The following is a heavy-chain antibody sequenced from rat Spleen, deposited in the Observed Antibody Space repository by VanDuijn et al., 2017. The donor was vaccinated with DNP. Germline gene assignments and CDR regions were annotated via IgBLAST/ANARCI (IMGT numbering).Heavy chain of an antibody. Sequence: EVQLVETGGGLVQPGRSLKLSCVVSGFTFSSYWMFWIRQAPGKGLEWVASINTDGSSTHYLDSVKGRFTISRDNAKSTLYLQMDSLRSEDTATYYCARENNYDYWGQGVMVTVSS. J-gene: IGHJ2*01. CDR1: GFTFSSYW. V-gene: IGHV5-58*01. CDR2: INTDGSST. D-gene: IGHD1-10*01. CDR3: ARENNYDY.